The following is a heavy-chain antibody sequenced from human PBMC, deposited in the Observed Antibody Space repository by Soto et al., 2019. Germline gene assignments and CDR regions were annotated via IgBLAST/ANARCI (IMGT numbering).Heavy chain of an antibody. V-gene: IGHV2-5*02. J-gene: IGHJ4*02. CDR3: ATLTADF. CDR2: VYCDDDK. Sequence: ITLEESGPTLVKPTETLTLTCTFSGFSLTTGVGVGWVRQPPGKALEWLALVYCDDDKHYTPSLMSRLTITKDISKGQVVLTMTNMDPVDTATYYCATLTADFWGTGTLVTVSS. CDR1: GFSLTTGVG.